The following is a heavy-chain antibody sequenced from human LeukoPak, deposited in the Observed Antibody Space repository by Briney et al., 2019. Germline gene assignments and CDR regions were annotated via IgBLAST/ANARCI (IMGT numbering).Heavy chain of an antibody. J-gene: IGHJ4*02. CDR1: GGSISSGSYY. Sequence: SQTLSLTCTVSGGSISSGSYYWSWIRQPAGKGLEWIGRIYTSGSTNYNPSLKSRVTTSVDTSKNQFSLKLSSVTAADTAVYYCARMLRQQLANFDYWGQGTLVTVSS. CDR2: IYTSGST. D-gene: IGHD6-13*01. CDR3: ARMLRQQLANFDY. V-gene: IGHV4-61*02.